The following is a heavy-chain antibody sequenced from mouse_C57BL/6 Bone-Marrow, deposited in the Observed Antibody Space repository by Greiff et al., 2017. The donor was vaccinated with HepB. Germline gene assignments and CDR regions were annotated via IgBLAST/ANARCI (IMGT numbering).Heavy chain of an antibody. D-gene: IGHD2-3*01. V-gene: IGHV1-64*01. J-gene: IGHJ4*01. CDR3: ARDDGYTSYAMDY. CDR1: GYTFTSYW. Sequence: VQLQQPGAELVKPGASVKLSCKASGYTFTSYWMHWVKQRPGQGLEWIGRIHPNSGSTNYNEKFKSKATLTVDKSSSTAYMQLSSLTSEDSAVYYCARDDGYTSYAMDYWGQGTSITVSA. CDR2: IHPNSGST.